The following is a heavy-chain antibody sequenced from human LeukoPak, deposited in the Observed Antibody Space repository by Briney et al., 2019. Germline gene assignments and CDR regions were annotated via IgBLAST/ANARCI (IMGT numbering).Heavy chain of an antibody. Sequence: GGSLRLSCAASGFTFSSYSRNWVRQAPGKGLEWVSYISSSSSTIYYADSVKGRFTISRDNAKNSLYLQMNSLRAEDTAVYYCAKDRPANWGYYFDYWGQGTLVTVSS. CDR1: GFTFSSYS. V-gene: IGHV3-48*01. CDR2: ISSSSSTI. CDR3: AKDRPANWGYYFDY. D-gene: IGHD7-27*01. J-gene: IGHJ4*02.